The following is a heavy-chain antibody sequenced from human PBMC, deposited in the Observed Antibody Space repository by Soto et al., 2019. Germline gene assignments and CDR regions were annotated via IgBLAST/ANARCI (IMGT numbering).Heavy chain of an antibody. Sequence: GSLRLSCAASGFTFSSYAMSWVRQAPGKGLEWVSAISGSGGSTYYADSVKGRFTISRDNSKNTLYLQMSSLRAEDTAVYYCASRTVTRNYYYYGMDVWGQGTTVTVSS. V-gene: IGHV3-23*01. CDR2: ISGSGGST. J-gene: IGHJ6*02. D-gene: IGHD4-4*01. CDR1: GFTFSSYA. CDR3: ASRTVTRNYYYYGMDV.